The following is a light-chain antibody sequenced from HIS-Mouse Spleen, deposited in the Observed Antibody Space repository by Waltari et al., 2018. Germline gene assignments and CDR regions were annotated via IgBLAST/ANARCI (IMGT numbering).Light chain of an antibody. V-gene: IGLV2-14*01. Sequence: QSALTQPASVSGSPGQSITISCTGTSSDVGGYNYFSWYQQHPGKAPKLLIYEVSNRTSGVSNRFSGSKSGNTASLTISGLQAEDEADYYCSSYTSSSTLYVFGTGTKVTVL. CDR3: SSYTSSSTLYV. CDR2: EVS. J-gene: IGLJ1*01. CDR1: SSDVGGYNY.